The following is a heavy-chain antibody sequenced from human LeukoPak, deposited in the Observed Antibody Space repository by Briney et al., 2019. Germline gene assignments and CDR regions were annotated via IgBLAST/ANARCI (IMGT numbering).Heavy chain of an antibody. V-gene: IGHV4-4*07. CDR1: GGSISSYH. J-gene: IGHJ4*02. Sequence: SETVSLICTVSGGSISSYHWSWIRQPPGKGLEWIGRIYTSGNTNYNPSLKSRVTMSVDTSKNQFSLKLSSVTAADTAVYYCARVDIAARHFDYWGQGTLVTVSS. D-gene: IGHD6-6*01. CDR2: IYTSGNT. CDR3: ARVDIAARHFDY.